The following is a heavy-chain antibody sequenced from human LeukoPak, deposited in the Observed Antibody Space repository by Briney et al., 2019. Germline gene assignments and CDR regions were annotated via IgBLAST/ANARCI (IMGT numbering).Heavy chain of an antibody. CDR2: ISGSGGST. CDR1: GFTFSSYA. Sequence: GGTLRLSCAASGFTFSSYAISWVRQAPGKGLEWVSVISGSGGSTYYADSVKGRFTISRDNSKNTLYLQMNSLRAEDTAVYYCATCPSSGYCSRLDYWGQGSLVTVSA. J-gene: IGHJ4*02. CDR3: ATCPSSGYCSRLDY. V-gene: IGHV3-23*01. D-gene: IGHD3-22*01.